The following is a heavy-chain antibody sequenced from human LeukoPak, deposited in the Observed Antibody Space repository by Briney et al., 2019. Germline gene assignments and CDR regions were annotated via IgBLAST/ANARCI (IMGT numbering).Heavy chain of an antibody. CDR2: IYYSGST. Sequence: SETLSLTCTVSGGSISSYYWSWIRRPPGKGLEWIGYIYYSGSTNYNPSLKSRVTISVDTSKNQFSLKLSSVTAADTAVYYCARDKGIAARYNWFDPWGQGTLVTVSS. CDR1: GGSISSYY. V-gene: IGHV4-59*01. J-gene: IGHJ5*02. D-gene: IGHD6-13*01. CDR3: ARDKGIAARYNWFDP.